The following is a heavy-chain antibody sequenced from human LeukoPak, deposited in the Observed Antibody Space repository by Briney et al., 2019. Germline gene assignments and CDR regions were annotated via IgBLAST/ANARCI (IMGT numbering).Heavy chain of an antibody. V-gene: IGHV4-59*01. J-gene: IGHJ6*02. CDR2: IYYSGST. Sequence: SETLSLTCTVSGGSISTYYWSWIRQPPGKGLEWIGYIYYSGSTNYNPSLKSRVTISVDTSKNQFSLKLSSVTAADTAVYYCARAVKVYSPSYGMDVWSQGTTVTVSS. D-gene: IGHD5-18*01. CDR3: ARAVKVYSPSYGMDV. CDR1: GGSISTYY.